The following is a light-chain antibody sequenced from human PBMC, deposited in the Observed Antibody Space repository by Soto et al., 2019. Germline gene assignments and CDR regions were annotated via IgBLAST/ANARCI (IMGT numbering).Light chain of an antibody. J-gene: IGLJ1*01. CDR1: SSDVGSYNL. Sequence: QSVLNQPASVSGSPGQASPITCTGTSSDVGSYNLVSWYQQHPGKAPKLMIYEVSKRPSGVSNRFSGSKSGNTASLTISGLQAEDEADYYCCSYAGSSTYLYVFGTGTKVTVL. CDR2: EVS. V-gene: IGLV2-23*02. CDR3: CSYAGSSTYLYV.